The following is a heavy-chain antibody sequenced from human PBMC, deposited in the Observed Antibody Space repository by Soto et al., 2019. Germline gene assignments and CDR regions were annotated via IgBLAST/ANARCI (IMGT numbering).Heavy chain of an antibody. J-gene: IGHJ4*02. D-gene: IGHD6-19*01. V-gene: IGHV1-46*01. CDR1: GYSFGSYN. Sequence: ASVKVSCKASGYSFGSYNMHWVRQAPGQGLEWMGVINPSGVTTNYAQKFRGRLTLTRDTSTTTVHMELSSLRSEDTAVYYCARVYEYSSGWYDFDYWGQGTLVTV. CDR3: ARVYEYSSGWYDFDY. CDR2: INPSGVTT.